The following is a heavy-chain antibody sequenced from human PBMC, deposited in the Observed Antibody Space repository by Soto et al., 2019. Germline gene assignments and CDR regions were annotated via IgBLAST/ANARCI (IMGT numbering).Heavy chain of an antibody. V-gene: IGHV5-51*01. CDR3: ARLPGVRGVFDGFNV. CDR2: IYPGDSDT. J-gene: IGHJ3*01. Sequence: GGSMKISCKGSGYSFAGYWIGWVSKINGKGLDWMGVIYPGDSDTRYSPSFHGQVTISADKSISTAYLQWSSLKASDTAMYFCARLPGVRGVFDGFNVWGQGTMVTVSS. D-gene: IGHD3-10*01. CDR1: GYSFAGYW.